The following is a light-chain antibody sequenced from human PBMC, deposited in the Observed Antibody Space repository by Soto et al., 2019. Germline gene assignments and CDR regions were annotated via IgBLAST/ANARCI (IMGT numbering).Light chain of an antibody. V-gene: IGKV1-5*03. Sequence: DFQMTQSPSTLSASVGDRVTISCRASQSITSWLAWYQQKPGKAPKLLIYQASNLENGVPSRFSGTGSGTEFTLTISSLQPDDFATYYCQHYNSNPWTFGQGTNVEMK. CDR1: QSITSW. CDR3: QHYNSNPWT. CDR2: QAS. J-gene: IGKJ1*01.